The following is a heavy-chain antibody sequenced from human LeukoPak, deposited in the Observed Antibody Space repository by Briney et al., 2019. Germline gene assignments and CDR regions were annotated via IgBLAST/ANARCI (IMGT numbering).Heavy chain of an antibody. J-gene: IGHJ6*04. V-gene: IGHV4-39*01. CDR3: ASGPAGYYGSGSYYDV. CDR1: GSSISSSSYY. Sequence: PSETLSLTCTVSGSSISSSSYYWGWIRQPPGKGLEWIGSIYYSGSTYYNPSLKSRVTISVDTSKNQFSLKLSSVTAADTAVYYCASGPAGYYGSGSYYDVWGKGTTVTVSS. CDR2: IYYSGST. D-gene: IGHD3-10*01.